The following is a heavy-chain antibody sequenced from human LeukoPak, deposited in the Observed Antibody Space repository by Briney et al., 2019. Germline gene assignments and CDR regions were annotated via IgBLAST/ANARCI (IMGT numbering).Heavy chain of an antibody. V-gene: IGHV2-5*01. D-gene: IGHD4-17*01. J-gene: IGHJ4*02. CDR2: IYWNEDK. Sequence: SGPTLVNPTQTLTLTCTFSGFSLSTTGVGVGCIRQPPGKAPVWLALIYWNEDKRYSPSLKSRLTISKDTSKNQVVLTMTSMDPVDTATYYCARRPTARQYGDYFDYWGQGTLVTVSS. CDR1: GFSLSTTGVG. CDR3: ARRPTARQYGDYFDY.